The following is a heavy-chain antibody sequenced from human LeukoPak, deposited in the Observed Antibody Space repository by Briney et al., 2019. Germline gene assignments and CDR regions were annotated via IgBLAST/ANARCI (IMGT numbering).Heavy chain of an antibody. Sequence: SVKVSCKASGCTFSSYAISWVRQAPGQGLEWMGRIIPILGIANYAQKFQGRVTITADKSTSTAYMELSSLRSEDTAVYYCARYYGGNVYYYYGMDVWGQGTTVTVSS. CDR2: IIPILGIA. D-gene: IGHD4-17*01. V-gene: IGHV1-69*04. J-gene: IGHJ6*02. CDR3: ARYYGGNVYYYYGMDV. CDR1: GCTFSSYA.